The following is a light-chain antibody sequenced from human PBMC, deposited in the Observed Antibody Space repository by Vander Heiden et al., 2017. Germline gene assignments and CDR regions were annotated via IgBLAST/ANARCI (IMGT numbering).Light chain of an antibody. CDR1: NIVAKK. CDR2: DDQ. CDR3: EVWDSSFNDGV. J-gene: IGLJ2*01. V-gene: IGLV3-21*02. Sequence: GQTATISCGGNNIVAKKVPSSHHKPGLAPVVVVSDDQVRPSGVPERFSGSNSGNTAILTIDRVEAGDEADYYCEVWDSSFNDGVFGGGTKLTVL.